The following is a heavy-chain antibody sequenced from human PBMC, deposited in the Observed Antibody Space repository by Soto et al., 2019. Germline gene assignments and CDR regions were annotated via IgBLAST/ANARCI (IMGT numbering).Heavy chain of an antibody. V-gene: IGHV1-69*06. Sequence: SVKVSCKASGGTFSSYAISWVRQAPGRGLEWMGGIIPIFGTANYAQKFQGRVTITADKSTSTAYTELSSLRSEDTAVYYCARDSYSNFQFDPWGQGTLVTVSS. CDR2: IIPIFGTA. D-gene: IGHD4-4*01. CDR3: ARDSYSNFQFDP. CDR1: GGTFSSYA. J-gene: IGHJ5*02.